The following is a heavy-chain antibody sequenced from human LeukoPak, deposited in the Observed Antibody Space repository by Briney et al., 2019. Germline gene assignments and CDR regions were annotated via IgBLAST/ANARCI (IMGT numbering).Heavy chain of an antibody. CDR3: AKASGYPPDY. D-gene: IGHD3-22*01. CDR1: GFTFSSYG. CDR2: ISYDGSNE. V-gene: IGHV3-30*18. J-gene: IGHJ4*02. Sequence: GGSLRLSCAASGFTFSSYGMHWVRQAPGKGLEWVAVISYDGSNEYYADSVKGRFTISRDNSKNTLYLQMNSLRAEDTAVYYCAKASGYPPDYWGQGTLVTVSS.